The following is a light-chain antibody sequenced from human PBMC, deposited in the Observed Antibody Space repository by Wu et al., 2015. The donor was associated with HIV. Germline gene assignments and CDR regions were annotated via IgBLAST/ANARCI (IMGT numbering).Light chain of an antibody. CDR2: AAY. V-gene: IGKV1-39*01. CDR1: DNIDGY. CDR3: QQSYSKYT. J-gene: IGKJ2*01. Sequence: DIQMTQSPSSLSASLGDRVTITCRSSDNIDGYLNWYQQKPGEVPNLLISAAYGLESGVPSRFSASGSGTDYTLTINDLQREDLATYFCQQSYSKYTFGQGTELEIK.